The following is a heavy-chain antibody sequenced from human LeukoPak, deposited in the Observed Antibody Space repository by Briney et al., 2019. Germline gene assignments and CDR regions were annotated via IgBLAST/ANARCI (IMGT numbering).Heavy chain of an antibody. Sequence: GGSLRLSCAASGFTFSTYAMTWVRQAPGKGLEWVSTISGSGDSTYCADSVKGRFTVSRDNSKNTLYLQMNSLRAEDTAIYYCAKDSSRDGYNWNWYFDLWGRGTLVTVSS. CDR1: GFTFSTYA. J-gene: IGHJ2*01. V-gene: IGHV3-23*01. CDR2: ISGSGDST. CDR3: AKDSSRDGYNWNWYFDL. D-gene: IGHD5-24*01.